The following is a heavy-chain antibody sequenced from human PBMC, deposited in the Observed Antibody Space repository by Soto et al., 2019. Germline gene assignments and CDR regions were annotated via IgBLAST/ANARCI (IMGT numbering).Heavy chain of an antibody. Sequence: QLQLQESGPGLVKPSETLSLTCTVSGGSISSSSYYWGWIRQPPGKGLEWIGSIYYSGSTYYNPSLESRVTISVDRSKNQFSLKLSSVTAADTAVYYCARPVVVSPWDGKDVWGQGTTVTVSS. CDR1: GGSISSSSYY. V-gene: IGHV4-39*01. CDR2: IYYSGST. CDR3: ARPVVVSPWDGKDV. D-gene: IGHD2-21*01. J-gene: IGHJ6*02.